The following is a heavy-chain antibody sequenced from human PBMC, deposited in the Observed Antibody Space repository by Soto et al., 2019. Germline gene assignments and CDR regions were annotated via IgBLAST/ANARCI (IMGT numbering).Heavy chain of an antibody. Sequence: QVQLQESGPGLVKPSETLSLTCAVSGASIRSDYWSWIRQIPGRGLEWIGYIYDSERTNYNPSLRSRVTIPADTSKNQFSLKVRSVTAADTAVYYCARQWDYWGQGILVTVSS. V-gene: IGHV4-59*08. CDR2: IYDSERT. CDR1: GASIRSDY. CDR3: ARQWDY. J-gene: IGHJ4*02.